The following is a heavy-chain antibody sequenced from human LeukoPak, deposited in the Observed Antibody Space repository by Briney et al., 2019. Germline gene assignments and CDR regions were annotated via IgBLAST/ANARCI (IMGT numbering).Heavy chain of an antibody. V-gene: IGHV4-30-2*01. D-gene: IGHD4-17*01. CDR2: IYHSGST. CDR1: GGSISSGGYS. J-gene: IGHJ4*02. Sequence: SETLSLTCAVSGGSISSGGYSWSWIRQPPGKGLEWIGYIYHSGSTYYNPSLKSRVTISVDRSKNQFSLKLSSVTAADTAVYYCARVRGGDSAPFDYWGQGTLVTVSS. CDR3: ARVRGGDSAPFDY.